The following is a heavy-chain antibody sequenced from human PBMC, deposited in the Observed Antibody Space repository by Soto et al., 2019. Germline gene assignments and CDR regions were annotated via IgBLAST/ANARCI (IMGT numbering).Heavy chain of an antibody. CDR1: GYTFTSYY. D-gene: IGHD2-2*01. CDR2: INPSGGST. Sequence: GPSVTVSCTASGYTFTSYYMHWVRQAPGRGLEWMGIINPSGGSTSYAQKFQGRVTMTRDTSTSTVYMELSSLRSEDTAVYYCARGDCSSTSCHPISYYYYYGMDVWGQGTTVTVSS. J-gene: IGHJ6*02. V-gene: IGHV1-46*01. CDR3: ARGDCSSTSCHPISYYYYYGMDV.